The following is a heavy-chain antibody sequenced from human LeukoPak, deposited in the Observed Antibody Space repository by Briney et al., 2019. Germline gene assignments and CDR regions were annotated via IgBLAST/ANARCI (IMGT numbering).Heavy chain of an antibody. D-gene: IGHD1-26*01. V-gene: IGHV3-30*02. J-gene: IGHJ3*02. CDR1: GFTFLSYG. Sequence: PGGSLRLSCAASGFTFLSYGMHWVRQAPGKGLEWVAFIRYDGSNRYYADSVKGRFTISRDNSKNTLYLQMNSLRAEGTAVYYCARDPASSWETAFDIWGQGTMVTVSS. CDR2: IRYDGSNR. CDR3: ARDPASSWETAFDI.